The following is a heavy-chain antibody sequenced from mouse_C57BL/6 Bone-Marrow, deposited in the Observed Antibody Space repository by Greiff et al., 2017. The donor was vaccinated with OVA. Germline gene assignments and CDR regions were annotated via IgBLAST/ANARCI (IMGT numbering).Heavy chain of an antibody. CDR2: ISYDGSN. CDR1: GYSITSGYY. D-gene: IGHD2-3*01. J-gene: IGHJ2*01. CDR3: AREVGLLPYFDY. Sequence: EVKVEESGPGLVKPSQSLSLTCSVTGYSITSGYYWNWIRQFPGNKLEWMGYISYDGSNNYNPSLKNRISITRDTSKNQFFLKLNSVTTEDTATYYCAREVGLLPYFDYWGQGTTLTVSS. V-gene: IGHV3-6*01.